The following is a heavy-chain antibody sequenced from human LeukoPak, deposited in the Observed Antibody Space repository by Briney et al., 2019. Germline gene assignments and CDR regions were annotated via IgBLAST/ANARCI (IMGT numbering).Heavy chain of an antibody. Sequence: SETLSLTCTVSGGSISSSSYYRGWIRQPPGTGLEWIGSIYYTRSTYYNPSLKSRVTISVDTSKNQFSLKLTSVTAADTAVYYCARGVTMIVVVIHDWYFDLWGRGTLVTVSS. CDR3: ARGVTMIVVVIHDWYFDL. J-gene: IGHJ2*01. CDR2: IYYTRST. V-gene: IGHV4-39*01. CDR1: GGSISSSSYY. D-gene: IGHD3-22*01.